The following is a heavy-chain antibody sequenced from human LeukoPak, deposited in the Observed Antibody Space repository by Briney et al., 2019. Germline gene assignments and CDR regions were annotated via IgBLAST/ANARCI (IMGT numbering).Heavy chain of an antibody. D-gene: IGHD3-22*01. Sequence: PGGSLRLSCAASGFTFSSYAMSWVRQAPGKGLEWVSAISGSGGSTYYADSVKGRFTISRDNSKNTLYLQMNSLRAEDTAVYYCAKKSARERYYYDSSGYPDDYWGQGTLVTVSS. CDR1: GFTFSSYA. V-gene: IGHV3-23*01. J-gene: IGHJ4*02. CDR2: ISGSGGST. CDR3: AKKSARERYYYDSSGYPDDY.